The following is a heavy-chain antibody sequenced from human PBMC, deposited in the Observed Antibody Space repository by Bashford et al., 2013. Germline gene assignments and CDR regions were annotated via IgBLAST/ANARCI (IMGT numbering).Heavy chain of an antibody. D-gene: IGHD3-10*01. CDR1: GFSLTTSGEG. CDR3: AHSSTRSYKYGFPYFDI. V-gene: IGHV2-5*01. CDR2: IYWNDDR. Sequence: SGPTLVKPTQTLTLTCTFSGFSLTTSGEGVNWIRQPPGQALEWLALIYWNDDRRYNPSLKTRLTITKDTSKNQVVLSMTTMSPVDTARYFCAHSSTRSYKYGFPYFDIWGQGTMVTVSS. J-gene: IGHJ3*02.